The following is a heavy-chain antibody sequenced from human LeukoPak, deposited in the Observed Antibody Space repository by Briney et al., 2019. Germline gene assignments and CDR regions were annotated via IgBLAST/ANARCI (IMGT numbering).Heavy chain of an antibody. CDR1: GFTFSDYY. J-gene: IGHJ3*02. V-gene: IGHV3-11*01. CDR2: ISSSGSTI. CDR3: ARELPLGADAFDI. D-gene: IGHD5-18*01. Sequence: PGGSLRLSCAASGFTFSDYYMSWIRQAPGKGLEWVSYISSSGSTIYYADSVKGRFTISRDNAKNSLYLQMNSLRAEDTAVYYCARELPLGADAFDIWGQGTMVTVSS.